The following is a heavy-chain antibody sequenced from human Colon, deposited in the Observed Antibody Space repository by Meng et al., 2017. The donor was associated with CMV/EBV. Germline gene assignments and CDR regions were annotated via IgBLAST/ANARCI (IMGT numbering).Heavy chain of an antibody. CDR2: ISKSGSPI. V-gene: IGHV3-11*01. D-gene: IGHD7-27*01. J-gene: IGHJ4*02. CDR1: GFTFSDYW. Sequence: QVQLVESGGDLVRPGGSLRLSCVASGFTFSDYWMSWIRQAPGKGLEWVAYISKSGSPIYYTDSVKGRFTISRDNAKNSVYLQMNYLRADDTAVYYCARLGLFDYWGQGTLATFPS. CDR3: ARLGLFDY.